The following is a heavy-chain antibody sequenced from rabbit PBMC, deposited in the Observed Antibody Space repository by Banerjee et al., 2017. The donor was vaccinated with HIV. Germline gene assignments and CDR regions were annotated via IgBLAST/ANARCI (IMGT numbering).Heavy chain of an antibody. D-gene: IGHD4-1*01. CDR2: IDVGSSGRT. J-gene: IGHJ4*01. V-gene: IGHV1S45*01. Sequence: QEQLEESGGGLVKPEGSLTLTCTASGFTLSSYWICWVRQAPGKGLEWIACIDVGSSGRTWYASWAKGRFTISKTSSTTVTLQMTSLTAADTATYFCARDLAGVIGWNFNLWGQGTLVTVS. CDR1: GFTLSSYW. CDR3: ARDLAGVIGWNFNL.